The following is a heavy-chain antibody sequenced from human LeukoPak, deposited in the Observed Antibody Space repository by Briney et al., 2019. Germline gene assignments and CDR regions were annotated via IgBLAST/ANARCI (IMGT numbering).Heavy chain of an antibody. CDR2: ISYDGSTE. CDR3: ATNGPGIAVAGYVDY. Sequence: PGGSLRLSCAASGFTFRSYGMHWVRQAPGKGLEWVAVISYDGSTEYYADSVKGRFTISRDNSKTTLYLQMNSLRAEDAAVYYCATNGPGIAVAGYVDYWGQGTLVTVSS. CDR1: GFTFRSYG. J-gene: IGHJ4*02. V-gene: IGHV3-30*03. D-gene: IGHD6-19*01.